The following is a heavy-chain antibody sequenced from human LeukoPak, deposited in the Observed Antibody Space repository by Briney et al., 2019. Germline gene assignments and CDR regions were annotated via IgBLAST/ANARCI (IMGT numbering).Heavy chain of an antibody. Sequence: GGSLRLSCSASGFTFSSYGMHWVRQAPGKGLDYVSAISSNGGSTYYADSVEGRFTISRDNSKNTLYLQMNSLRAEDTAVYYCAKEMKPWMHFDYWGQGTLVTVSS. CDR3: AKEMKPWMHFDY. D-gene: IGHD5-12*01. V-gene: IGHV3-64*04. CDR1: GFTFSSYG. J-gene: IGHJ4*02. CDR2: ISSNGGST.